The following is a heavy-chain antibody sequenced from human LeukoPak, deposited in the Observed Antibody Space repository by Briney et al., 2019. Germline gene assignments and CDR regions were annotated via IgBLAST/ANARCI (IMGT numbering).Heavy chain of an antibody. V-gene: IGHV1-46*01. CDR3: ARAKGRRSPPDY. CDR1: GYTFTSYY. CDR2: INPSGGST. Sequence: GASVTVSCKASGYTFTSYYMHWVRQAPGQGLEWRGIINPSGGSTSYAQKFQGRVTMTRDMSTSTVYVELSSLRSEDTAVYYCARAKGRRSPPDYWGQGTLVTASS. J-gene: IGHJ4*02.